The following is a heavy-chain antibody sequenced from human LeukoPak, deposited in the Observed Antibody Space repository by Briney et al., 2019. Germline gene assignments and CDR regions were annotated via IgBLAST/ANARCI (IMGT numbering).Heavy chain of an antibody. Sequence: GASVKVSCKASGYTFTAYYMHWVRQAPEQGLEWLGWIDPNSGGAIYAQKFQGRVTMTRDTSISTAYMELSRLRSDDTAVYYCTTREIVVEPAQTSMVRGVLWRSDFWGHGTLVTVSS. V-gene: IGHV1-2*02. CDR1: GYTFTAYY. CDR3: TTREIVVEPAQTSMVRGVLWRSDF. J-gene: IGHJ4*01. D-gene: IGHD3-10*01. CDR2: IDPNSGGA.